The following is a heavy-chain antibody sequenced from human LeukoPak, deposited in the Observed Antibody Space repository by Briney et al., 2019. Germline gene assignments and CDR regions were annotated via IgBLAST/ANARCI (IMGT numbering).Heavy chain of an antibody. CDR1: GFTFDDYA. CDR2: ISWNSGSI. D-gene: IGHD2-15*01. Sequence: PGGSLRLSCAASGFTFDDYAMHWVRQAPGKGLEWVSGISWNSGSIGYADSVKGRFTISRDNAKNSLYLQMNSLRAEDTALYYCAKDSRAVVGGGSVMDVWGQGTTVTVSS. CDR3: AKDSRAVVGGGSVMDV. V-gene: IGHV3-9*01. J-gene: IGHJ6*02.